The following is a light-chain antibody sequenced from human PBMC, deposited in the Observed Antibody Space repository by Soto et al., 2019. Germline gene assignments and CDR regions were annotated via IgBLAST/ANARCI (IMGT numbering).Light chain of an antibody. CDR1: SSDVGGYNY. Sequence: QSALTQPPSASGSPGQSVTISCTGTSSDVGGYNYVSWYQHHPGKAPKVMIYDVNKRPSGVPDRFSGSKSGNTAYLTVSGLQAEDEGDYYCSSHAGGQNVVFGGGAKLTVL. J-gene: IGLJ2*01. CDR2: DVN. V-gene: IGLV2-8*01. CDR3: SSHAGGQNVV.